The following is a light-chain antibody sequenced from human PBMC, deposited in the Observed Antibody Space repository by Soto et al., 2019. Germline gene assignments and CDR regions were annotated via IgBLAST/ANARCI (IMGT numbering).Light chain of an antibody. CDR1: RSVSNY. CDR3: QHYNNRPLT. J-gene: IGKJ4*01. Sequence: EIVLTQSPATLSLSPGESATLSCRASRSVSNYLAWYQQKPGQAPRLLIYSASIGATGTPARFSGSGSGSDFTLTISSLEPEDFAVYYCQHYNNRPLTFGGGTKVDIK. CDR2: SAS. V-gene: IGKV3-11*01.